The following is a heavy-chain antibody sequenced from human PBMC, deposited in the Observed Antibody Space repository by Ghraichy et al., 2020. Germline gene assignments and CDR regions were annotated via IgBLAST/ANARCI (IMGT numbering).Heavy chain of an antibody. CDR2: NYYSGST. Sequence: SETLSLTCTVSGGSISSSSYYWGWIRQPPGKGLEGIGSNYYSGSTYYNPHLKSPVTISVDTCKNQFYLKLSAVTAADTAVYYCARRTGIAAPGYFDYWSQGTLVTVSS. CDR1: GGSISSSSYY. D-gene: IGHD6-13*01. J-gene: IGHJ4*02. V-gene: IGHV4-39*01. CDR3: ARRTGIAAPGYFDY.